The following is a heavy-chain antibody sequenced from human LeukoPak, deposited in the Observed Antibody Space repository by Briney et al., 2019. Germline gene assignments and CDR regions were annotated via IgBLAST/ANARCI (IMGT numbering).Heavy chain of an antibody. CDR1: VGPISSHY. V-gene: IGHV4-59*11. Sequence: SETLSLTCTVSVGPISSHYWSWIRQPPGKGLEWIGYIFNSGGTNYNPSLKSRVTISLDTSKNQFSLKLSSVTAADTAVYYCATYRSRGFDYWGQGTLVTVSS. J-gene: IGHJ4*02. CDR3: ATYRSRGFDY. CDR2: IFNSGGT. D-gene: IGHD2-21*01.